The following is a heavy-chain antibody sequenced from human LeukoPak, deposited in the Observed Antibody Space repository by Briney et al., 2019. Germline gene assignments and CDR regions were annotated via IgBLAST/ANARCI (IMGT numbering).Heavy chain of an antibody. CDR1: GGSFSGYY. D-gene: IGHD6-19*01. CDR3: ASLIAVAGTIDP. J-gene: IGHJ5*02. V-gene: IGHV4-34*01. CDR2: INHSGST. Sequence: SGTLSLTCAVYGGSFSGYYWSWIRQPPGKGLEWIGEINHSGSTNYNPSLKSRVTISVDTSKNQFSLKLSSVTAADTAVYHCASLIAVAGTIDPWGQGTLVTVSS.